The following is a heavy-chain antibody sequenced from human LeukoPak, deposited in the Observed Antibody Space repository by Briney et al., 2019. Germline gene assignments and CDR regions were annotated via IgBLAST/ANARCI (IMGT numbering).Heavy chain of an antibody. V-gene: IGHV3-11*04. CDR3: ASGVVAPTGAFDI. CDR1: GFTFSDYY. CDR2: ISRSGSTI. Sequence: GGALRLSCAASGFTFSDYYMSWIRQAPGKGLEWVSYISRSGSTIYFADSVKGRFTISRDNAKNSVYLQMNSLRAEDTAVYYCASGVVAPTGAFDIWGQGTMVTVSS. D-gene: IGHD2-15*01. J-gene: IGHJ3*02.